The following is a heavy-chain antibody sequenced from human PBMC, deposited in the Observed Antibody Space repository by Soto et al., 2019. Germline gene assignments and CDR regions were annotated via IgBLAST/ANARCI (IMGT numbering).Heavy chain of an antibody. CDR1: GGSLTNYY. CDR2: IYYGVATYYGGAT. V-gene: IGHV4-59*01. J-gene: IGHJ5*02. D-gene: IGHD3-3*02. CDR3: ARTLASGCSDT. Sequence: PSETLSLTCTVSGGSLTNYYWSWFRLPPGKGLEWIAYIYYGVATYYGGATNYNPSLKSRVTISVDTTMDQFSLELTPMTAADTAVYYCARTLASGCSDTRGQATLVTVPQ.